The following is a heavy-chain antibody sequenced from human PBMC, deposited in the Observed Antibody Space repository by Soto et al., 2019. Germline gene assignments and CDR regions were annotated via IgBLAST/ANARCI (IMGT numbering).Heavy chain of an antibody. Sequence: EASVKVSCKASGYTFTSYAMHWVRQAPGQRLEWMGWINAGNGNTKYSQKFQGRVTMTTDTSTSTAYMELRSLRSDDTAVYYCARDPAVAGTRVSFDYWGQGTLVTVSS. CDR1: GYTFTSYA. D-gene: IGHD6-19*01. J-gene: IGHJ4*02. CDR3: ARDPAVAGTRVSFDY. CDR2: INAGNGNT. V-gene: IGHV1-3*01.